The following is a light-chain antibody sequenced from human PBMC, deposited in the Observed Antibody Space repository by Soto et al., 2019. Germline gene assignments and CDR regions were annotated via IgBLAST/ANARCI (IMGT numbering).Light chain of an antibody. J-gene: IGKJ2*01. CDR1: QSVSSNY. Sequence: EIVLTQSPGTLSLSPGERATLSCRASQSVSSNYLAWYQQKSGQAPRLLIYGASSRAAGIPDRFSGSGSGTDFTLTISRLEPEEFAVYYCQQYGSSPYTFGQWTKLEIK. V-gene: IGKV3-20*01. CDR3: QQYGSSPYT. CDR2: GAS.